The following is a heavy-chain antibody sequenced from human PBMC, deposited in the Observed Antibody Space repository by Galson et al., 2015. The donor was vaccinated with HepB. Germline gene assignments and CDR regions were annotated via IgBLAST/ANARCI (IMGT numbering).Heavy chain of an antibody. CDR2: IIPIFGTA. CDR1: GGTFSSYA. CDR3: ARDSRRTGKPLSRGYFDY. Sequence: SVKVSCKASGGTFSSYAISWVRQAPGQGLEWMGGIIPIFGTANYAQKFQGRVTITADESTSTAYMELSSLRSEDTAVYYCARDSRRTGKPLSRGYFDYWGQGTLVTVSS. J-gene: IGHJ4*02. V-gene: IGHV1-69*13. D-gene: IGHD1-1*01.